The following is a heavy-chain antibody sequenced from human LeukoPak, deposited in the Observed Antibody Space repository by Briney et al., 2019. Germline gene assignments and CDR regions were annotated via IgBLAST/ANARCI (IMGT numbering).Heavy chain of an antibody. V-gene: IGHV3-74*03. CDR3: ARGGSGNFYY. D-gene: IGHD1-26*01. CDR1: GFTVRTNY. Sequence: PAGSLRLSCAASGFTVRTNYMSWVRQAPGKGLVWVSRIGSDGGSTTYADSVKGRFTISRDNAKNTLYLQMTSLRAEDTAVYYCARGGSGNFYYWGQGTLVTVSS. J-gene: IGHJ4*02. CDR2: IGSDGGST.